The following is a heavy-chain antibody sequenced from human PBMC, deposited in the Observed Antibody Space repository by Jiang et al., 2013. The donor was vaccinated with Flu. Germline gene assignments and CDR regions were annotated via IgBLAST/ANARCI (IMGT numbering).Heavy chain of an antibody. Sequence: GAEVKKPGASVKVSCKASGYTFIRNYIHWVRQAPGQGLEWLGIINPSGGSTNYAQKFQARVTVTRDTSTSTVYMEVTSLTHEDTAVYYCARGGSSWSTPADYWGQGTLVTVSS. D-gene: IGHD6-13*01. CDR3: ARGGSSWSTPADY. CDR2: INPSGGST. CDR1: GYTFIRNY. V-gene: IGHV1-46*01. J-gene: IGHJ4*02.